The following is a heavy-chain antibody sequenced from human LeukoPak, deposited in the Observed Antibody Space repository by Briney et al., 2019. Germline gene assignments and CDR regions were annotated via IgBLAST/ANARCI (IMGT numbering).Heavy chain of an antibody. V-gene: IGHV1-69*13. CDR2: IIPIFGTA. CDR1: GGTFSSYA. CDR3: ATVGSSTSDYYYGMEV. D-gene: IGHD2-2*01. J-gene: IGHJ6*02. Sequence: SVKVSCKASGGTFSSYAISWVRQAPGQGFEWMGGIIPIFGTANYAQKFQGRVTITADESTSTAYMELSSLRSEGTAVYYCATVGSSTSDYYYGMEVWGQGTTVTVSS.